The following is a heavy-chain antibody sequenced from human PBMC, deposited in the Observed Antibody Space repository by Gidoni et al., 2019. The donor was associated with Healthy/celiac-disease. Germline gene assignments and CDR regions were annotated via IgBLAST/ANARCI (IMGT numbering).Heavy chain of an antibody. J-gene: IGHJ4*02. V-gene: IGHV3-23*01. CDR2: ISGSGGST. D-gene: IGHD3-22*01. Sequence: EVQPLESGGGWVQPGRYLRLSCTASRFTFSSYAMRWVRKAPGRGLGWVSAISGSGGSTYDADSVKGRFTISRDNSKNTLYLQMNILRAEDSAVYYCANDPVRYGSTMIVVVITGYFDYWGQGTLVTVSS. CDR3: ANDPVRYGSTMIVVVITGYFDY. CDR1: RFTFSSYA.